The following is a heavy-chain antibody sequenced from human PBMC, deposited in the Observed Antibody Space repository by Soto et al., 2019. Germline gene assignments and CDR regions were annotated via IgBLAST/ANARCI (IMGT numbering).Heavy chain of an antibody. CDR1: GFTYSSYA. D-gene: IGHD6-13*01. CDR2: ISGSGGST. CDR3: AKEMGLSWYPNPFDY. J-gene: IGHJ4*02. Sequence: PEGCLRLSWPPAGFTYSSYAMSWVRQAPGKGLEWVSAISGSGGSTYYADSVKGRFTISRDNSKNTLYLQMNSLRAEDTAVYYCAKEMGLSWYPNPFDYWGQGTLVTVSS. V-gene: IGHV3-23*01.